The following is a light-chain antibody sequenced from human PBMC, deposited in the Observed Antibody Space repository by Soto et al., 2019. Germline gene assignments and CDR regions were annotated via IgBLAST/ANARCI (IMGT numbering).Light chain of an antibody. J-gene: IGKJ2*01. V-gene: IGKV3-20*01. CDR2: GAS. CDR3: QEYGTPQFT. Sequence: EMVLTQSPGTLSLSPGEGATLSCRASQSISSGYLAWYQQKPGQAPRLLMYGASSRPTGISDRFSGSGSGTDFTLTISGLEPEDFAVYYCQEYGTPQFTFGQGTKLEIK. CDR1: QSISSGY.